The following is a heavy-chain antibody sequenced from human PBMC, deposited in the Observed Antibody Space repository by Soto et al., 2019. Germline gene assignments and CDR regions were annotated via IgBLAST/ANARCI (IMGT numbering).Heavy chain of an antibody. CDR2: ISSSGTYI. CDR1: GFPFGIYT. Sequence: GGSLRLSCETCGFPFGIYTMNWVRQAPGKGLERVSSISSSGTYIDYADSVEGRFAISRDDAKNSVFLEMTSLRVDDTAVYYCAREGNYHEFWRQGTLVTVSS. CDR3: AREGNYHEF. V-gene: IGHV3-21*01. D-gene: IGHD3-10*01. J-gene: IGHJ4*02.